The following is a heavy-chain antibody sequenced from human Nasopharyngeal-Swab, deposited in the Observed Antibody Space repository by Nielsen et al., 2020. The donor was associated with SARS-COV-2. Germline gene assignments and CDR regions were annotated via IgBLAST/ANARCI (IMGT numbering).Heavy chain of an antibody. D-gene: IGHD4-17*01. CDR3: ARDATTKAYYYYMDV. J-gene: IGHJ6*03. Sequence: GSLRLSCTASGGSISSYSLSWIRQPPGKGLEWIGYINYSGSTNYNPSLKSRVTITADTSKNQFSLKLSSVTAADTAVYYYARDATTKAYYYYMDVWGKGTTVTVSS. CDR1: GGSISSYS. CDR2: INYSGST. V-gene: IGHV4-59*01.